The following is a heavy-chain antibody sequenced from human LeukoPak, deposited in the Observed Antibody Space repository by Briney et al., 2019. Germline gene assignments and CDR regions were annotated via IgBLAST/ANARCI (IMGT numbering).Heavy chain of an antibody. D-gene: IGHD5-18*01. V-gene: IGHV3-74*01. CDR1: GFTFSKYW. CDR2: INTDGTVT. J-gene: IGHJ6*03. CDR3: ARGEYSYGPLDYYYYMDV. Sequence: GGSLRLSCAASGFTFSKYWMLWVRQAPGKGLESVSRINTDGTVTTYADSVKGRFTISRDNAKNSLYLQMNSLRAEDTAVYYCARGEYSYGPLDYYYYMDVWGKGTTVTVSS.